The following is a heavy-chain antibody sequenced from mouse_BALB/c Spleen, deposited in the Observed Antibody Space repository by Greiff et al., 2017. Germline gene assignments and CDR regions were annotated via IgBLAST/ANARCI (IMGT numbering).Heavy chain of an antibody. CDR3: ASFPYYGNPYYYAMDY. D-gene: IGHD2-1*01. V-gene: IGHV5-17*02. CDR2: ISSGSSTI. CDR1: GFTFSSFG. J-gene: IGHJ4*01. Sequence: EVMLVESGGGLVQPGGSRKLSCAASGFTFSSFGMHWVRQAPEKGLEWVAYISSGSSTIYYADTVKGRFTISRDNPKNTLFLQMTSLRSEDTAMYYCASFPYYGNPYYYAMDYWGQGTSVTVSS.